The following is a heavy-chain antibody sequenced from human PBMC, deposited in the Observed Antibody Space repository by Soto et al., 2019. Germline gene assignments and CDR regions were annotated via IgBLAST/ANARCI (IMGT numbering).Heavy chain of an antibody. V-gene: IGHV1-2*04. CDR1: GYAFIGYY. Sequence: GASVKVSCTASGYAFIGYYMHWVRHAPGQGLEWMGWINPNSGGTNYAQKFQGWVTMTRDTSISTAYMELSRLRSDDTAVYYCAREYGGSSGYYYGHVYFDYWGQGTLVTVSS. D-gene: IGHD3-22*01. J-gene: IGHJ4*02. CDR2: INPNSGGT. CDR3: AREYGGSSGYYYGHVYFDY.